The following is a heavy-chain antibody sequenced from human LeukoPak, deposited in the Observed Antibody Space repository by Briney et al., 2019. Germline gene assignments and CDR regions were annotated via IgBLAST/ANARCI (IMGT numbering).Heavy chain of an antibody. D-gene: IGHD4-17*01. CDR3: ASRPDDYGDYVWVY. J-gene: IGHJ4*02. V-gene: IGHV1-69*13. CDR2: IIPIFGTA. CDR1: GGTFSSYA. Sequence: ASVKVSCKASGGTFSSYAISWVRQPPGQGLEWMGGIIPIFGTANYAQKFQGRVTITADESTSTAYMELSSLRSEDTAVYYCASRPDDYGDYVWVYWGQGTLVTVSS.